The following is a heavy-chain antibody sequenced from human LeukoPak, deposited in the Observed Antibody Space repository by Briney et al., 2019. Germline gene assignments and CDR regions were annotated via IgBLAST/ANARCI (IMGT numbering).Heavy chain of an antibody. CDR1: GYTFINYW. CDR3: ARREYSSSSFYFDN. J-gene: IGHJ4*02. D-gene: IGHD6-6*01. V-gene: IGHV5-51*01. Sequence: GESLKISCEASGYTFINYWIAWVRQMPGKGLEWMGIILPDDSDTRYNPSFQGQVTISADKSSNTAYLQWSSLTASDTAMYYCARREYSSSSFYFDNWGQGTLVTVSS. CDR2: ILPDDSDT.